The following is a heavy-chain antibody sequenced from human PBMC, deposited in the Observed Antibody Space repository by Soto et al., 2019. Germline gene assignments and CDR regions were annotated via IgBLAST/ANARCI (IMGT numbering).Heavy chain of an antibody. CDR2: IYYSGST. Sequence: QLQLQESGPGLVKPSETLSLTCTVSGGSISRSSYYWGWIRQPPGKGLEWIGSIYYSGSTYYNPSLKRRVTMSVDTSKNQFSLKLSSVTAADTAVYYCARHDYGGFGLWGRGTLVTVSS. J-gene: IGHJ4*02. D-gene: IGHD4-17*01. CDR3: ARHDYGGFGL. CDR1: GGSISRSSYY. V-gene: IGHV4-39*01.